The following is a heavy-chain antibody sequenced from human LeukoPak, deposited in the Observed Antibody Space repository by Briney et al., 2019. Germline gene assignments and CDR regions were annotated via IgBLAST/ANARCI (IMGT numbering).Heavy chain of an antibody. J-gene: IGHJ1*01. CDR3: AKGPPTSYSSSWQEYFQH. V-gene: IGHV3-23*01. D-gene: IGHD6-13*01. CDR1: GFTFSSYA. CDR2: ISGSGGST. Sequence: GGSLRLSCAASGFTFSSYAMSWVRQAPGKGLEWVSAISGSGGSTYYADSVKGRFTISRDNSKITLYLQMNSLRAEDTAVYYCAKGPPTSYSSSWQEYFQHWGQGTLVTVSS.